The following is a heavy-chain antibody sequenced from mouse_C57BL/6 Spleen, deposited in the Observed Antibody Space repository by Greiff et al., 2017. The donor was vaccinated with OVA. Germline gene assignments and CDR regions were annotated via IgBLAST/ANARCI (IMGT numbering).Heavy chain of an antibody. CDR2: IYPGDGDT. Sequence: QVQLKESGAELVKPGASVKISCKASGYAFSSYWMNWVKQRPGKGLEWIGQIYPGDGDTNYNGKFKGKATLTADKSSSTAYMQLSSLTSEDSAVYFCAREGGSSSSWFAYWGQGTLVTVSA. D-gene: IGHD1-1*01. CDR1: GYAFSSYW. CDR3: AREGGSSSSWFAY. J-gene: IGHJ3*01. V-gene: IGHV1-80*01.